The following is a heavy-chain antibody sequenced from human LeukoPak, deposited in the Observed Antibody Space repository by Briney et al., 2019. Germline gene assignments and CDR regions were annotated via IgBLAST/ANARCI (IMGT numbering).Heavy chain of an antibody. CDR2: IYSDGSP. D-gene: IGHD3-22*01. CDR1: GFAVSNNY. V-gene: IGHV3-66*01. J-gene: IGHJ4*02. CDR3: AKYDSGGYRPDC. Sequence: GGSLRLSCAASGFAVSNNYMSWVRQAPGKGLEWVSVIYSDGSPYYADSVRGRFTISRDNSKITLYLQMNSLRAEDTAVYYCAKYDSGGYRPDCWGQGTLVTVSS.